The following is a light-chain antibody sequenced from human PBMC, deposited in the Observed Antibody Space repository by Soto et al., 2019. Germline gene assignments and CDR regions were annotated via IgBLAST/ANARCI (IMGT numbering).Light chain of an antibody. CDR1: SSNLGDNT. CDR2: SYD. V-gene: IGLV1-44*01. J-gene: IGLJ1*01. CDR3: AAWDATLDGYV. Sequence: SVLTEPPSASGTPGQRVTISCSTSSSNLGDNTVNWYQHVPGTAPKLLIYSYDQRPSGVPDRFSGSRSGTSASLAISGLQSEDEADYYCAAWDATLDGYVFGTGTKLTVL.